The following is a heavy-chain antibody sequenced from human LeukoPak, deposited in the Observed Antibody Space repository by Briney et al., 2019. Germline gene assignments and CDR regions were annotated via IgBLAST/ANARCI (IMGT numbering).Heavy chain of an antibody. CDR2: IYYSGST. J-gene: IGHJ4*02. V-gene: IGHV4-59*01. CDR1: GGSISSYY. D-gene: IGHD1-26*01. CDR3: ATSRSGSYYFDY. Sequence: SETLSLTCTVSGGSISSYYWSWIRQPPGKELEWIGYIYYSGSTNYNPSLKSRVTISVDTSKNQFSLKLSSVTAADTAVYYCATSRSGSYYFDYWGQGTLVTVSS.